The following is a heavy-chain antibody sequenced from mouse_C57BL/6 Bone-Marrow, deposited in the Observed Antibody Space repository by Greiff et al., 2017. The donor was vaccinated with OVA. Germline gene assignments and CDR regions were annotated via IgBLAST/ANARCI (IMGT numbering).Heavy chain of an antibody. CDR2: ISSGGSYT. V-gene: IGHV5-6*01. CDR3: ARHYYGSSYY. Sequence: EVKLVESGGDLVKPGGSLKLSCAASGFTFSSYGMSWVRQTPDKRLEWVATISSGGSYTYYPDSVKGRFTISRDNAKNTLYLQMSSLKSEHTAMYYCARHYYGSSYYWGQGTTLTVSS. CDR1: GFTFSSYG. J-gene: IGHJ2*01. D-gene: IGHD1-1*01.